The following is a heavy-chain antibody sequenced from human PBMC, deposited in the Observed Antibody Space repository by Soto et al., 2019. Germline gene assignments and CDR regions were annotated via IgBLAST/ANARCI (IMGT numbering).Heavy chain of an antibody. CDR2: SHDSGIT. D-gene: IGHD2-15*01. V-gene: IGHV4-61*01. CDR1: GVSVSRGNSY. CDR3: ARDAIAFFDS. Sequence: QVQLQESGPGLVDPSETLSLTCTVSGVSVSRGNSYWSWIRQPQGKGLEWIGYSHDSGITNYNPSLKRRVTISTDTSKNQFSLKLTSVPAADTATYYCARDAIAFFDSWGQGTLVNVSS. J-gene: IGHJ4*02.